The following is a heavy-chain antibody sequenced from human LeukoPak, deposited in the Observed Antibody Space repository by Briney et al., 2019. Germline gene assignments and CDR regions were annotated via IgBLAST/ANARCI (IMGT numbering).Heavy chain of an antibody. Sequence: PGGSLRLSCAASGFTFSSYAMHWVRQAPGKGLEWVAVVSYDGSNKYYADSVKGRFTISRDNSKNTLYLQMNSLRAEDTAVYYCARDFILTGYSDYWGQGTLVTVSS. CDR2: VSYDGSNK. CDR1: GFTFSSYA. D-gene: IGHD3-9*01. J-gene: IGHJ4*02. V-gene: IGHV3-30-3*01. CDR3: ARDFILTGYSDY.